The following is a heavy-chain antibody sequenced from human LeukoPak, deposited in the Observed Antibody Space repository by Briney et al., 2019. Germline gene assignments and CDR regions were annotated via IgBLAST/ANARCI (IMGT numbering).Heavy chain of an antibody. CDR2: IYYSGST. V-gene: IGHV4-61*01. CDR3: ARVDYDYGPGAFDI. CDR1: GGSISSGSYY. Sequence: SQTLSLTCTVSGGSISSGSYYWSWIRQPPGKGLEWIGYIYYSGSTNYNPSLKSRVTISVDTSKNQFSLKLSSVTAADTAVYYCARVDYDYGPGAFDIWGQGTMVTVSS. D-gene: IGHD4-17*01. J-gene: IGHJ3*02.